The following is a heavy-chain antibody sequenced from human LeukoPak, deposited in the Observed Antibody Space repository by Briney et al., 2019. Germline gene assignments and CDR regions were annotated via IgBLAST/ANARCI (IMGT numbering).Heavy chain of an antibody. V-gene: IGHV5-51*01. CDR1: GYSFTSYW. Sequence: GESLKISCKGSGYSFTSYWSGWVRQMPGKGLEWMGIIYPGDSDTRYSPSFQGQVTISADKSISTAYLQWSSLKASDTAMYYCARGLGSGGGDYVWFDPWGQGTLVTVSS. J-gene: IGHJ5*02. CDR2: IYPGDSDT. CDR3: ARGLGSGGGDYVWFDP. D-gene: IGHD4-17*01.